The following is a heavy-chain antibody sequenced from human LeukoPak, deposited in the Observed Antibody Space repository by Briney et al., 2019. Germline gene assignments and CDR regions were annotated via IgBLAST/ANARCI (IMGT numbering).Heavy chain of an antibody. V-gene: IGHV4-59*01. CDR2: IYYSGST. J-gene: IGHJ5*02. CDR3: ARGGYYGSGNDFRFDP. Sequence: ASETLSLTCTVSGGSISSYYWSWIRQPPGKGLEWIGIIYYSGSTYYNPSLKSRVTISVETSKNQFSLKLKSVTAADTAVYYCARGGYYGSGNDFRFDPWGQGTLVTVSS. CDR1: GGSISSYY. D-gene: IGHD3-10*01.